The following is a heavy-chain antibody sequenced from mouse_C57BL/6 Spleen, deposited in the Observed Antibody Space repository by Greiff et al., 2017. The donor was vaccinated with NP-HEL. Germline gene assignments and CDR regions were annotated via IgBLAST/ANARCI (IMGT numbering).Heavy chain of an antibody. J-gene: IGHJ3*01. V-gene: IGHV5-4*01. D-gene: IGHD1-1*01. CDR3: ARDEGEGYYYGSSYVFAY. Sequence: EVKLMESGGGLVKPGGSLKLSCAASGFTFSSYAMSWVRQTPEKRLEWVATISDGGSYTYYPDNVKGRFTISRDNAKNNLYLQMSHLKSEDTAMYYCARDEGEGYYYGSSYVFAYWGQGTLVTVSA. CDR2: ISDGGSYT. CDR1: GFTFSSYA.